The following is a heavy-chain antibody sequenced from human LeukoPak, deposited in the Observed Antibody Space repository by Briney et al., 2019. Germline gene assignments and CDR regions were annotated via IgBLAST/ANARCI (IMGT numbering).Heavy chain of an antibody. D-gene: IGHD1-26*01. V-gene: IGHV1-18*01. Sequence: GASVKVSCKASGYTFTSYGISWVRQAPGQGLEWMGWISAYNGNTNYAQKLQGRVTMTTDTSTSTAYMELRSLRSDDTAVYYCARDGVEWELPYYFDCWGQGTLVTVSS. CDR2: ISAYNGNT. J-gene: IGHJ4*02. CDR3: ARDGVEWELPYYFDC. CDR1: GYTFTSYG.